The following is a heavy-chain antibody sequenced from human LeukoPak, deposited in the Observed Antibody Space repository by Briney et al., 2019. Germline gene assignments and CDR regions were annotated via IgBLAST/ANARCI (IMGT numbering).Heavy chain of an antibody. CDR1: GFTFSSYW. J-gene: IGHJ5*02. V-gene: IGHV3-7*03. Sequence: GGALRLSCAASGFTFSSYWMSWVRQAPGKGLEWVANIKQDGSEKYYVDSVKGRFTISRDNAKNSLYLQMNSLRAEDTAVYYCARDGDIVVVPAALGGWFDPWGQGTLVTVSS. D-gene: IGHD2-2*01. CDR2: IKQDGSEK. CDR3: ARDGDIVVVPAALGGWFDP.